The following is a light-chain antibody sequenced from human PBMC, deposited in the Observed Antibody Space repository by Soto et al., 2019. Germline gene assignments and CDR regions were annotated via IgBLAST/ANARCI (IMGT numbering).Light chain of an antibody. V-gene: IGKV1-39*01. CDR1: QSISSY. Sequence: DIQMTQSPSSLSASVGDRVTITCRASQSISSYLNWYQQKPGKAPKLLIYAASSLQSGVPSRFSGSGSGTDFTLTISSLQPEDFATYYCRHYNSYPITFGQGTRLEIK. CDR3: RHYNSYPIT. J-gene: IGKJ5*01. CDR2: AAS.